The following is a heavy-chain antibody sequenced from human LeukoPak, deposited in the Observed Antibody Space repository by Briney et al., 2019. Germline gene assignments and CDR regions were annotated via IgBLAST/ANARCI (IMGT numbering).Heavy chain of an antibody. D-gene: IGHD6-6*01. CDR3: ARDHSSSRAFDI. CDR2: ISSSSYI. CDR1: GFTFSSYS. Sequence: GGSLRLSCAASGFTFSSYSMNWVRQAPGKGLEWVSSISSSSYIYYADSVKGRFTISRDNAKNSLYLQMNSLRAEDTAVYYCARDHSSSRAFDIWGQGTMVTVSS. J-gene: IGHJ3*02. V-gene: IGHV3-21*01.